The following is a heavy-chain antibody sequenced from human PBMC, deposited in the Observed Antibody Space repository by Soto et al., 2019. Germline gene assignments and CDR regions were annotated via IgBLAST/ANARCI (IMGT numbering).Heavy chain of an antibody. Sequence: SETLSLTCTVSGGSVSSSDYYWSWIRQHPGKGLEWIGYIYYSGSANYNPSLKSRVTISVDTSKNQFSLKLSSVTAADTAVYYCARGPGGKGPSRLRSGVWGKGTTVTVSS. V-gene: IGHV4-61*08. CDR1: GGSVSSSDYY. J-gene: IGHJ6*04. CDR3: ARGPGGKGPSRLRSGV. CDR2: IYYSGSA. D-gene: IGHD4-17*01.